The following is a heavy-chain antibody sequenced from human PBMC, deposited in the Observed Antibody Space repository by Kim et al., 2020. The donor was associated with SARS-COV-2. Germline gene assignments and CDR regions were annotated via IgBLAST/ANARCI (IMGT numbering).Heavy chain of an antibody. CDR2: IKQDGSEK. D-gene: IGHD1-26*01. CDR3: ARDSLAGATSYYYYGMDV. Sequence: GGSLRLSCAASGFTFSSYWMSWVRQAPGKGLEWVANIKQDGSEKYYVDSVKGRFTISRDNAKNSLYLQMNSLRAEDTAVYYCARDSLAGATSYYYYGMDVRGQGTTVTVSS. CDR1: GFTFSSYW. V-gene: IGHV3-7*01. J-gene: IGHJ6*02.